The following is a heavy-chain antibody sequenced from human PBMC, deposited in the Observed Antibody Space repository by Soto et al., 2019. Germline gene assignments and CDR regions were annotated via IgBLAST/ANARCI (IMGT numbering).Heavy chain of an antibody. CDR2: IIPRAATS. Sequence: QVQLVQSGAEVKKPGSSVKVSCKASGDTFSTYTITWMRQAPGQGLEWMGGIIPRAATSNYARKFQCRVTITADESTNTAYMELSSLRSEDTAVHYCSREGLVLVPTSVNSDYYYYAMDVWGQGTTVTVSS. D-gene: IGHD2-2*01. CDR3: SREGLVLVPTSVNSDYYYYAMDV. CDR1: GDTFSTYT. V-gene: IGHV1-69*12. J-gene: IGHJ6*02.